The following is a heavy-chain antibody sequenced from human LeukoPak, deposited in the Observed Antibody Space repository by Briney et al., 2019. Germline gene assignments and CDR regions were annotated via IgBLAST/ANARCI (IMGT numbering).Heavy chain of an antibody. CDR3: ARDHEWHFDY. CDR1: GFTFTKYW. CDR2: IKQDGSDK. D-gene: IGHD3-3*01. J-gene: IGHJ4*02. V-gene: IGHV3-7*01. Sequence: GGSLRLSCAASGFTFTKYWMTWVRQAPGKGLEWVGNIKQDGSDKNYMDSVKGRFTISRDNTKNSVYLQMSSLRAEDTAVYYCARDHEWHFDYWGQGTLVTVSS.